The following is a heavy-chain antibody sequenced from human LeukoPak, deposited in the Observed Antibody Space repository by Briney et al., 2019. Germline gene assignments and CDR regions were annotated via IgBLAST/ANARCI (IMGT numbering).Heavy chain of an antibody. V-gene: IGHV1-69*04. J-gene: IGHJ4*02. CDR1: GGTFSSYA. CDR3: ARDRAVAGTFDF. D-gene: IGHD6-19*01. CDR2: IIPILGIA. Sequence: SVKVSCKASGGTFSSYAVSWVRLAPGQGLEWMGRIIPILGIANYPQKFQGRVTITADKSTSTAYMELSSLRSEDTAVYYCARDRAVAGTFDFWGQGTLVTVSS.